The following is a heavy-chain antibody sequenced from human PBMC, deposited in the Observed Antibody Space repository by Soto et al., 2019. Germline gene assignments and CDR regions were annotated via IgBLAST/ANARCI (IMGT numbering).Heavy chain of an antibody. V-gene: IGHV3-48*02. CDR1: GFTFSTYS. J-gene: IGHJ6*02. Sequence: EVQLVESGGGLVQPGGSLRLSCAASGFTFSTYSMNWVRQAPGKGLEWISYISSSTTAIYYADSVKGRFTISRDNAKNALYLQMDSLIDEDTAVYYCARGVDVWGQGTTVTVSS. CDR3: ARGVDV. CDR2: ISSSTTAI.